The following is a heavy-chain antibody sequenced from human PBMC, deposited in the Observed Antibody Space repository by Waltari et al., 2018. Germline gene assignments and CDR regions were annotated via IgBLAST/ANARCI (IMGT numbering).Heavy chain of an antibody. CDR3: ARDGGRDLKVDAFDI. V-gene: IGHV4-31*03. CDR1: GGSISSGGYY. CDR2: TYYSGIT. D-gene: IGHD3-16*01. J-gene: IGHJ3*02. Sequence: QVQLQESGPGLVKPSQTLSLTCTVSGGSISSGGYYWSWIRQHPGKGLEWIGDTYYSGITYYNPALKSRVTISVDTSKNQFSLKLSSVTAADTAVYYCARDGGRDLKVDAFDIWGQGTMVTVSS.